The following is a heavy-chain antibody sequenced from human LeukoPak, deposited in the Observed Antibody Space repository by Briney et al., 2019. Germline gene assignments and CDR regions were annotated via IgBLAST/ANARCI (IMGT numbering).Heavy chain of an antibody. D-gene: IGHD1-26*01. CDR1: GFTLSTNA. J-gene: IGHJ4*02. V-gene: IGHV3-23*01. Sequence: QPGGSLRLSCLTSGFTLSTNAMSWVRQAPGKGLEWISGISGSGASTYYADSVKGRFTISRDDSRNTLYLQMNSLRGDDTAVYYCAKDVEKWESLHFFDYWGQGTLVTVSS. CDR2: ISGSGAST. CDR3: AKDVEKWESLHFFDY.